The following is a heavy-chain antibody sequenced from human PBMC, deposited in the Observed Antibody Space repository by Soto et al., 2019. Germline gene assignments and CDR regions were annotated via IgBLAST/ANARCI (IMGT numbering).Heavy chain of an antibody. CDR1: GFTFSTYA. Sequence: EVQLLESGGGLVQPGGSLRLSCAASGFTFSTYAMNWVRQAPGKGLEGVSGISGSGDSTYYADSVKGRFTDSRDNSKITLYLQTNSRGAQYPAVFYCQKERTTDWSFDSWVQGTLVTVS. CDR3: QKERTTDWSFDS. CDR2: ISGSGDST. V-gene: IGHV3-23*01. J-gene: IGHJ4*02. D-gene: IGHD3-9*01.